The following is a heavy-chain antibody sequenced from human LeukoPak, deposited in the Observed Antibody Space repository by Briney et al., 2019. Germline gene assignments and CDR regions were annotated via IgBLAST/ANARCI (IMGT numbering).Heavy chain of an antibody. J-gene: IGHJ4*02. CDR3: ARIGYCSSTSCYWILDY. V-gene: IGHV5-51*01. Sequence: GESLKISCKGSGYSFTSYWIAWVRQMPGKGLEWMGIIYPGDSATRYSPSFQGQVTISADKSISTAYLQWSSLKASDTAMYYCARIGYCSSTSCYWILDYWGQGTLVTVSS. D-gene: IGHD2-2*01. CDR2: IYPGDSAT. CDR1: GYSFTSYW.